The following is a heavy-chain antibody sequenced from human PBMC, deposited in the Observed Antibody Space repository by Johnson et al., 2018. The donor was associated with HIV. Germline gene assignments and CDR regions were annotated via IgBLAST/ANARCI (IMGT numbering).Heavy chain of an antibody. CDR2: IYSGGST. CDR1: GFTVSSNY. CDR3: ARDRPSKWLRSNDDAFDI. J-gene: IGHJ3*02. Sequence: VQLVESGGGLVQPGGSLRLSCAASGFTVSSNYMSWVRQAPGKGLEWVSVIYSGGSTYYADSVKGRFTISGDNAKNSLYLQMNSLRAEDTAVYYCARDRPSKWLRSNDDAFDIWGQGTMVTVSS. V-gene: IGHV3-66*01. D-gene: IGHD5-12*01.